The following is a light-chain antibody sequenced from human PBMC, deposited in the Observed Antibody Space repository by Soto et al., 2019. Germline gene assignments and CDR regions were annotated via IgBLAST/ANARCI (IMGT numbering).Light chain of an antibody. CDR2: EES. Sequence: DIHLTLSPSSLSASVGDRVTITCRASQAITNNLAWYQQKPGNPPRLLIYEESTLHSGVPSRFSGRKVGTQFILTIDSLQPEDFATYYCQQVKSYPRTFGGGTKVDIK. CDR3: QQVKSYPRT. CDR1: QAITNN. V-gene: IGKV1-9*01. J-gene: IGKJ4*01.